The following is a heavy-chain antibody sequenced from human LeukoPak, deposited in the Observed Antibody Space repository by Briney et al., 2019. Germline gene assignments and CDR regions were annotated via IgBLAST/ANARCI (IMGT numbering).Heavy chain of an antibody. J-gene: IGHJ6*02. D-gene: IGHD6-13*01. CDR1: GFTFSSYA. V-gene: IGHV3-30-3*01. CDR3: ASEEYSSSWSDYYYYYGMDV. Sequence: GRSLRLSCAASGFTFSSYAMHWVRQAPGKGLEWVAVISYDGSNKYYADSVKGRFTISRDNSKNTLYLQMNSLRAEDTAVYYCASEEYSSSWSDYYYYYGMDVWGQGTTVTVSS. CDR2: ISYDGSNK.